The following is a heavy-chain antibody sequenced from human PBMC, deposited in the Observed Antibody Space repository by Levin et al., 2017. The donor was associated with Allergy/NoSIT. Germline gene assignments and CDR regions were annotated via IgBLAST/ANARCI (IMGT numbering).Heavy chain of an antibody. Sequence: GGSLRLSCAASGFTFDDYAMHWVRQAPGKGLEWVSGISWNSGSIGYADSVKGRFTISRDNAKNSLYLQMNSLRAEDTALYYCAKVRIVGAIYDAFDIWGQGTMVTVSS. CDR3: AKVRIVGAIYDAFDI. D-gene: IGHD1-26*01. CDR1: GFTFDDYA. J-gene: IGHJ3*02. CDR2: ISWNSGSI. V-gene: IGHV3-9*01.